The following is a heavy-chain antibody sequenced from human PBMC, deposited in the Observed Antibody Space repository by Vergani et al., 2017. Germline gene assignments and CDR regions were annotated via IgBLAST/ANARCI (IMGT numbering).Heavy chain of an antibody. V-gene: IGHV3-15*02. D-gene: IGHD3-22*01. CDR1: GFHFSPAW. CDR3: TADLYLSSGYCCDY. Sequence: EVRVVESGGTLVKPGGSLRLSCAASGFHFSPAWMSWVRQVPGKGLEWVGRFEALADGGRITYGAPVKGRFSLSRDEAENRFYLNMNSLKVEDTGIYYCTADLYLSSGYCCDYWGPGTLVTVSS. CDR2: FEALADGGRI. J-gene: IGHJ4*02.